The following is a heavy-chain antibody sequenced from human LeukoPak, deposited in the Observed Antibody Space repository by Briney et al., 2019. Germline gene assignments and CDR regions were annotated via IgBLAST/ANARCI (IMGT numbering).Heavy chain of an antibody. CDR2: ISGSGDST. V-gene: IGHV3-23*01. CDR3: ARNDYGYFDY. CDR1: GFTFSSYG. Sequence: GGSLRLSCAASGFTFSSYGMSWVRQAPGKGLEWVSAISGSGDSTYYADSVKGRFTISRDNAKNTLYLQMNSLRAEDTAVYYCARNDYGYFDYWGQGTLVTVSS. D-gene: IGHD1-1*01. J-gene: IGHJ4*02.